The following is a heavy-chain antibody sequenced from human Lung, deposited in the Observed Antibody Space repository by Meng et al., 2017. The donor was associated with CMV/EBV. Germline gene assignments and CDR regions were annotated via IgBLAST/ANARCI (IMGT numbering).Heavy chain of an antibody. CDR3: VRDLFQFVDD. J-gene: IGHJ4*02. CDR2: INPNNGGT. Sequence: ASXXVSCKASGYRFSAHYMHWVRQAPGQGLEWMGWINPNNGGTKYAQKFQGRVTMTRDTSISTVYMELSRLRSEDTAVYFCVRDLFQFVDDWGQGTLVNVAS. D-gene: IGHD3-3*01. V-gene: IGHV1-2*02. CDR1: GYRFSAHY.